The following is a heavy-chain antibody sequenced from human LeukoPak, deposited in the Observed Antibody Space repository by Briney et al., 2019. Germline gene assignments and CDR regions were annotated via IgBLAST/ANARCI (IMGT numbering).Heavy chain of an antibody. CDR3: ARLLVEFSSFQACDL. CDR2: IYPGDSDT. J-gene: IGHJ5*02. V-gene: IGHV5-51*01. CDR1: GYSFTTHW. D-gene: IGHD2-2*01. Sequence: KHGESLKISCKGSGYSFTTHWIGWVRQLPGEGLEWMGIIYPGDSDTRYSPSFQGQIIISVDKSISTAYLQWNSLKASDTAMYYCARLLVEFSSFQACDLWGQGTLVTVSS.